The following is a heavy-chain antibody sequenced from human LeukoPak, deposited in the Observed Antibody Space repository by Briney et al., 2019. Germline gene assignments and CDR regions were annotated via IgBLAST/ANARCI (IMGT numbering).Heavy chain of an antibody. CDR3: ARDGDGNFDY. CDR1: GFAFSGYS. D-gene: IGHD4-17*01. J-gene: IGHJ4*02. CDR2: ISYSSYTI. Sequence: PGGSLRLSCAASGFAFSGYSMNWIRQAPGKALEWVAYISYSSYTIHYADSVKGRFTISRDNAKNSLYLQMNSLRAEDTAIYYCARDGDGNFDYWGQGTLVTVSS. V-gene: IGHV3-48*04.